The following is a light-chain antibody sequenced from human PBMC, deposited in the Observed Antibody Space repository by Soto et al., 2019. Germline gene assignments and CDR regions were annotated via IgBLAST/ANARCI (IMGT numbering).Light chain of an antibody. CDR3: QQYCSSPWT. J-gene: IGKJ1*01. CDR1: QRVLYSSSNKNY. V-gene: IGKV4-1*01. CDR2: WAS. Sequence: DIVMNQSPDSLAVSLGERATINCKSSQRVLYSSSNKNYLACYQQKPGQPPKLLIYWASTRESGVPDRFSGNGSGTDFTLTISSLQAGDVAVYYCQQYCSSPWTFGQGTKVEIK.